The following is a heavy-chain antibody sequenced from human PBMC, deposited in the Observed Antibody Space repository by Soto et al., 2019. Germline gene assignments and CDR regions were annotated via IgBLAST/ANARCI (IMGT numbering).Heavy chain of an antibody. V-gene: IGHV1-69*02. CDR3: ARGSGSYLGSDY. D-gene: IGHD3-10*01. J-gene: IGHJ4*02. CDR2: IIPILGIA. Sequence: QVQLVQSGAEVKKPGSSVKVSCKASGGTFSSYTISWVRQAPGQGLEWMGRIIPILGIANYAQKFQGRVTITADKSTSTAYMELSSLRSEDTAVYYCARGSGSYLGSDYWGQGTLVTVSS. CDR1: GGTFSSYT.